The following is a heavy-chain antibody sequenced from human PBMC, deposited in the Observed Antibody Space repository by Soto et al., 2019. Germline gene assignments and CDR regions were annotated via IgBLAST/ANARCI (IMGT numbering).Heavy chain of an antibody. CDR3: ARGPSEDAYFGS. J-gene: IGHJ4*02. CDR2: INPVGST. Sequence: QVQLQERGAGLLRPSETLSLTCGVYGGSFSGYHWNWIRQPPGNGLEWIGDINPVGSTKYTTSLKSRVFISLDSSKNQFSLKLRCVAAAETAVYYCARGPSEDAYFGSGVQGTLVSVSS. CDR1: GGSFSGYH. V-gene: IGHV4-34*02.